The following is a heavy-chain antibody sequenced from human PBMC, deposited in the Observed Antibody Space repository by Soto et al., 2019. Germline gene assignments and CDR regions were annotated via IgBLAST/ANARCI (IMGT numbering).Heavy chain of an antibody. Sequence: PGGSLRLSCAASGFTLSSCAMNWVRQAPGKGLEWVGRIKSKTDGGTTDYAAPVKGRFTISRDDSKNTLYLQMNSLKTEDTAVYYCTTDPGSSWSDYWGQGTLVTVSS. J-gene: IGHJ4*02. CDR2: IKSKTDGGTT. CDR3: TTDPGSSWSDY. D-gene: IGHD6-13*01. CDR1: GFTLSSCA. V-gene: IGHV3-15*01.